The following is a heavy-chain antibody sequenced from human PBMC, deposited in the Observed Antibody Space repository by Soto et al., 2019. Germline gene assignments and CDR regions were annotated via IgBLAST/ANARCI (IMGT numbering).Heavy chain of an antibody. Sequence: QVQLVQSGAEVKKPGASVKVSCKASGYTFSNYLLHWVRQAPGQGLEWMGWINAGNGHTKYSQKFQGRVTFTRDTSATTAYIKLSTLSSDDTAVYYCASPSYSSGSYYWGQGTLVTVSS. CDR2: INAGNGHT. J-gene: IGHJ4*02. CDR3: ASPSYSSGSYY. V-gene: IGHV1-3*01. CDR1: GYTFSNYL. D-gene: IGHD3-10*01.